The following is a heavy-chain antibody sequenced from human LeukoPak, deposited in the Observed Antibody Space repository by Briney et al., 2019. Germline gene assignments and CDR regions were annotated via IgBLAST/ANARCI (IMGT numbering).Heavy chain of an antibody. V-gene: IGHV1-2*02. CDR2: INPNSGGT. Sequence: ASVKVSCKASGYTFTGYYMHCVRQAPGQGLEWMGWINPNSGGTNYAQKFQGRVTMTRDTSISTAYMELSRLRSDDTAVYYCVRVTGYYGSGSYGMDVWGQGTTVTVSS. CDR3: VRVTGYYGSGSYGMDV. D-gene: IGHD3-10*01. J-gene: IGHJ6*02. CDR1: GYTFTGYY.